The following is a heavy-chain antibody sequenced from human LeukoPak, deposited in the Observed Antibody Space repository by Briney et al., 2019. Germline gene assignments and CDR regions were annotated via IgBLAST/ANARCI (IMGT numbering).Heavy chain of an antibody. CDR3: ARTARLPDS. D-gene: IGHD2-21*01. V-gene: IGHV4-4*09. CDR1: DDSIRTHY. J-gene: IGHJ4*02. Sequence: SETLSLTCTVSDDSIRTHYWSWIRQPPGKGLECIGYVYFSGITNYNPSLKSRVTMSVDTSKNQLSLKLSSVTAADTAVCYCARTARLPDSWGQGTLVTVSS. CDR2: VYFSGIT.